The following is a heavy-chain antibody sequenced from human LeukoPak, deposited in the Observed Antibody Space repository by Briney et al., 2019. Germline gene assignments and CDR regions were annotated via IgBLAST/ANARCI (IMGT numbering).Heavy chain of an antibody. V-gene: IGHV4-34*01. J-gene: IGHJ5*02. CDR3: ARRRGSGSYYPSKNWFDP. CDR2: INHSGST. Sequence: SETLSLTCTVSGGSISSYYWSWIRQPPGKGLEWIGEINHSGSTNYNPSLKSRVTISVDTSKNQFSLKLSSVTAADTAVYYCARRRGSGSYYPSKNWFDPWGQGTLVTVSS. D-gene: IGHD3-10*01. CDR1: GGSISSYY.